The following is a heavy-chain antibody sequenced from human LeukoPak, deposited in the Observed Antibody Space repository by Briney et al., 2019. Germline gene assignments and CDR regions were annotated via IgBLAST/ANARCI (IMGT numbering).Heavy chain of an antibody. Sequence: GASVRVSCKVSGITLNDLSIQWVRQAPGKGLEWMGGFDPEDGETIYAPKFQARVTMTQDTYEDTAYMELSSLRSEDTAVYYCATDPVGYCTANGCYSVDYWGQGTLVTVSS. V-gene: IGHV1-24*01. CDR3: ATDPVGYCTANGCYSVDY. CDR1: GITLNDLS. J-gene: IGHJ4*02. D-gene: IGHD2-15*01. CDR2: FDPEDGET.